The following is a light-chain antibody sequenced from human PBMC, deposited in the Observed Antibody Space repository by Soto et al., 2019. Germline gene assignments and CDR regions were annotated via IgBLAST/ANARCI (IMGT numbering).Light chain of an antibody. CDR1: QSLSSIN. Sequence: EIVLSISPATLSLSPKEGATLSCRASQSLSSINLAWFQQKPGQAPRLLIYGTSSRATGIPDRFSGSGSGTDFTLTISSLEPEDFTVYYCQLSTNWPRTFGQGAKVDIK. CDR2: GTS. J-gene: IGKJ1*01. V-gene: IGKV3D-20*02. CDR3: QLSTNWPRT.